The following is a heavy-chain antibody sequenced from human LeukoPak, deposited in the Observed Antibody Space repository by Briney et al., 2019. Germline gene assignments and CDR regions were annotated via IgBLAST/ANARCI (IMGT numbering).Heavy chain of an antibody. Sequence: PSETLSLTCTVSGGSISSYYWSWIRQPPGKGLEWIGYIYYSGSTNYNPSLKSRVTISVDTSKNQFSLKPSSVTAADTAVYYCARSSYYDSSGYPPFDYWGQGTLVTVSS. D-gene: IGHD3-22*01. V-gene: IGHV4-59*08. CDR3: ARSSYYDSSGYPPFDY. CDR1: GGSISSYY. CDR2: IYYSGST. J-gene: IGHJ4*02.